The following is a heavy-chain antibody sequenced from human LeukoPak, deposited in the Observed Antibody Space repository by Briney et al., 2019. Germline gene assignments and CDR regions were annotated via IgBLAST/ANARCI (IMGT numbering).Heavy chain of an antibody. CDR3: AKAGGELPVDY. D-gene: IGHD1-26*01. J-gene: IGHJ4*02. CDR1: GFTFSSYA. Sequence: GGSLRLSCAASGFTFSSYAMHWVRQAPGKGLEWVAVISYDGSNKYYADSVKGRFTISRDNSKNTLYLQMNSLRAEDTAVYYCAKAGGELPVDYWGQGTLVTVSS. V-gene: IGHV3-30*04. CDR2: ISYDGSNK.